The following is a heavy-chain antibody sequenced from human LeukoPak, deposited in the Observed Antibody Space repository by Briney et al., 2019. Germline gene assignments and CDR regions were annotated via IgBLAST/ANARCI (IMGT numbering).Heavy chain of an antibody. CDR2: IYYTGT. CDR1: GGSVTDYY. CDR3: ARVRYRLAETYIDY. D-gene: IGHD3-16*01. Sequence: SETLSLTCTVSGGSVTDYYWSWIRQSPGKGLEWIGYIYYTGTSYNPSLKSRVTISADTSKNQFSLKLISVTAADTAVYYCARVRYRLAETYIDYWGQGTLVTVS. J-gene: IGHJ4*02. V-gene: IGHV4-59*02.